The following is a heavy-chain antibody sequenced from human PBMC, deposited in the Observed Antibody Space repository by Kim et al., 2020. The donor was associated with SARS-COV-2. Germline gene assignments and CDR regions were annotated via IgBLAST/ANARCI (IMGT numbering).Heavy chain of an antibody. J-gene: IGHJ5*02. CDR2: IYYSGST. D-gene: IGHD3-10*01. V-gene: IGHV4-59*13. CDR1: GGSISSYY. Sequence: SETLSLTCTVSGGSISSYYWSWIRQPPGKGLEWIGYIYYSGSTNYNPSLKSRVTISVDTSKNQFSLKLSSVTAADTAVYYCARVRPGESTHASNWFDPWGQGTLVTVSS. CDR3: ARVRPGESTHASNWFDP.